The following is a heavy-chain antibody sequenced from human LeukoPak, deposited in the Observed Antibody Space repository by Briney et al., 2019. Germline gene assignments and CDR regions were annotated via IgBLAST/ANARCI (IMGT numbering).Heavy chain of an antibody. V-gene: IGHV3-9*01. CDR3: AKGGLRLYFGQFHY. J-gene: IGHJ4*02. CDR2: ISWNGGII. D-gene: IGHD3-10*01. Sequence: GGSLRLSCAASGFTFENYAVHWVRQVPGKGLEWVSGISWNGGIIGYADSVKGRFTISRDSAKNSLYLQMNSLRVEDTALYYCAKGGLRLYFGQFHYWGQGTLVTVSS. CDR1: GFTFENYA.